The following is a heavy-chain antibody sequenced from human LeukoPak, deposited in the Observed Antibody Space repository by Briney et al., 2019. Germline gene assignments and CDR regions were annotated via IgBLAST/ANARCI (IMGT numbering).Heavy chain of an antibody. CDR3: EREVETSPIRYYYYGMDV. CDR1: GDTFTSYY. D-gene: IGHD1-1*01. V-gene: IGHV1-46*01. CDR2: INPSGGST. J-gene: IGHJ6*02. Sequence: ASVRVSCKASGDTFTSYYRHWVRQAPGQGLEWIGIINPSGGSTSYAQKLQGRVTMTRDTYTRTVYMELSSLRSEDTAVYYCEREVETSPIRYYYYGMDVWGQGTTVTVSS.